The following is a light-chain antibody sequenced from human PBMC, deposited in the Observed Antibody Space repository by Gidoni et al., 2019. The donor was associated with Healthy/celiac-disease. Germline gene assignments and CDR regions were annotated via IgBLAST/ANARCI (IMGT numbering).Light chain of an antibody. Sequence: EIVLTQSPGTLSLSPGERATLSCRASQRVSSSYVAWYQQKPGQAPRLLIYDASSRATGIPDRFSGSGSGTDFTLTISRLEPEDFAVYYCQQYGRSPLTFGGGTKVEIK. CDR1: QRVSSSY. J-gene: IGKJ4*01. CDR2: DAS. V-gene: IGKV3-20*01. CDR3: QQYGRSPLT.